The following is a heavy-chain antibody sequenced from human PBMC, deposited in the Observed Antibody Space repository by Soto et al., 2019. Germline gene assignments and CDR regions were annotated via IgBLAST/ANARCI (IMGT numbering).Heavy chain of an antibody. CDR3: ARLPYGSGSFGWFDA. V-gene: IGHV4-59*08. CDR2: VCYDGHS. D-gene: IGHD3-10*01. CDR1: SGSLTSNC. Sequence: QVQLHESGPGLVQPSETLSLACTVSSGSLTSNCWTWIRQTPEMGLEWIGDVCYDGHSNFHPSLKSRVTTSADASRNQFSLLLRSVTAADTAVYYCARLPYGSGSFGWFDAWGQGILVTVAS. J-gene: IGHJ5*02.